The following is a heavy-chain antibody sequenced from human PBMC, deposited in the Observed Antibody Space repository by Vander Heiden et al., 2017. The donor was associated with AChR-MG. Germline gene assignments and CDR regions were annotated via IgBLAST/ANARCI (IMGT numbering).Heavy chain of an antibody. CDR1: GFPISTNY. J-gene: IGHJ6*02. Sequence: EVQLVESGGGLVQPGGSLRPSCAASGFPISTNYISWFRQAPGTGLEWVSIIHSSGSAYYADSVKGRFTISRDDSKNTLYLQMNSLRAEDTAVYYCARDLSSTVPLATATYYGMDVWGQGTTVTVSS. D-gene: IGHD2-21*02. V-gene: IGHV3-66*02. CDR3: ARDLSSTVPLATATYYGMDV. CDR2: IHSSGSA.